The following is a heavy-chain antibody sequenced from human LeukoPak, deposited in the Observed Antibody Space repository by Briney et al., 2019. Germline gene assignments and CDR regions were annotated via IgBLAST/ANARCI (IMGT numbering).Heavy chain of an antibody. CDR1: GDSFSNNNAA. D-gene: IGHD2-8*01. CDR3: AREMSNVFGY. Sequence: SQTLSLTCAISGDSFSNNNAAWNWIRQSQSRGLEWLVRTYYTSKWYNGYAVSVKSRITINPDTSKNQFSLQLNSVTPEDTAVYYCAREMSNVFGYWGQGILVTVSS. J-gene: IGHJ4*02. CDR2: TYYTSKWYN. V-gene: IGHV6-1*01.